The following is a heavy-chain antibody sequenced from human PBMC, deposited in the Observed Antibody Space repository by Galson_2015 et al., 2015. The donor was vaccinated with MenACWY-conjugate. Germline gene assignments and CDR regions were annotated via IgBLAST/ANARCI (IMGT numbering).Heavy chain of an antibody. Sequence: SLRLSCAVSGFTFSSYAMSWVRQAPGKGLEWVSYISNGGGTKYYADTVKGRFTISRDNSKNTLYLQTNSLRAEDTAVYYCAKVPVSGGYYNGMDVWGQGTTVTVSS. D-gene: IGHD2-15*01. CDR2: ISNGGGTK. J-gene: IGHJ6*02. V-gene: IGHV3-23*01. CDR3: AKVPVSGGYYNGMDV. CDR1: GFTFSSYA.